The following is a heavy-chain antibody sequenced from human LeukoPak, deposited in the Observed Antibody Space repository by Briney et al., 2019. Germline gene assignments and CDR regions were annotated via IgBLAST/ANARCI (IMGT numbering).Heavy chain of an antibody. CDR3: ARGSVAVAATTTIDY. CDR1: GYTFTGYY. V-gene: IGHV1-2*02. D-gene: IGHD6-19*01. CDR2: INPNSGGT. J-gene: IGHJ4*02. Sequence: GASVKVSCKASGYTFTGYYMHWVRQAPGQGLEWMGWINPNSGGTNYAQKFQGRVTMTRDTSISTAYMEPSRLRSDDTAVYYCARGSVAVAATTTIDYWGQGTLVTVSS.